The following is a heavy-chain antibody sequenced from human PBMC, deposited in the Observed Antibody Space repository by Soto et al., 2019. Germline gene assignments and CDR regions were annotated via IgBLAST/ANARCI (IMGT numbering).Heavy chain of an antibody. CDR3: AVTSTRKDFWSPPHGMDV. CDR1: GGSINSFY. Sequence: KPSETLSLTCAISGGSINSFYWTWIRQPAGKGLEWIGRFFTTGSSDYNPSLKSRVTMSIDTSENVFSLNLTSVTAADTAVYYCAVTSTRKDFWSPPHGMDVWGQGTTVTVSS. V-gene: IGHV4-4*07. J-gene: IGHJ6*02. CDR2: FFTTGSS. D-gene: IGHD3-3*01.